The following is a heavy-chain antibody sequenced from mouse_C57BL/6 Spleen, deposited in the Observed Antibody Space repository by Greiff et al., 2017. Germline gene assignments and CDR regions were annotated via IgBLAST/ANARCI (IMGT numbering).Heavy chain of an antibody. Sequence: VQLVESGAELARPGASVKLSCKASGYTFTSYGISWVKQRTGQGLEWIGEIYPRSGNTYYNEKFKGKATLTADKSSSTAYMELRSLTSEDSAVYFCARDYYGSSGYFDVWGTGTTVTVSS. J-gene: IGHJ1*03. CDR2: IYPRSGNT. CDR1: GYTFTSYG. V-gene: IGHV1-81*01. D-gene: IGHD1-1*01. CDR3: ARDYYGSSGYFDV.